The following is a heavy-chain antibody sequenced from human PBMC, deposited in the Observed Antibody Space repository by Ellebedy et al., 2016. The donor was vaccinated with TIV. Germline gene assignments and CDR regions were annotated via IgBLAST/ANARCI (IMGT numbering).Heavy chain of an antibody. Sequence: PGGSLRLSCAASGFTFNNYAIHWVRQAPGEGLEYVSTISTNGVTAYYADSVRARFIISRDNSRNSVYVQMSSLRAEDTAVYYCVREGVPRGFDIWGQGTMVTVSS. V-gene: IGHV3-64*05. CDR1: GFTFNNYA. D-gene: IGHD2-2*01. J-gene: IGHJ3*02. CDR3: VREGVPRGFDI. CDR2: ISTNGVTA.